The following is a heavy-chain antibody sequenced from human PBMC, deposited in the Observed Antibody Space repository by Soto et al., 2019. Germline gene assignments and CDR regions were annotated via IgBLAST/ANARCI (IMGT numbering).Heavy chain of an antibody. CDR3: AKDQGENAVAGLIGYAFDI. D-gene: IGHD6-19*01. V-gene: IGHV3-30*18. CDR1: GFTFSSYG. J-gene: IGHJ3*02. CDR2: ISYDGSNK. Sequence: GGSLRLSCAASGFTFSSYGMHWVRQAPGKGLEWVAVISYDGSNKYYADSVKGRFTISRDNSKNTLYLQMNSLRAEDTAVYYCAKDQGENAVAGLIGYAFDIWGQGTMVTVSS.